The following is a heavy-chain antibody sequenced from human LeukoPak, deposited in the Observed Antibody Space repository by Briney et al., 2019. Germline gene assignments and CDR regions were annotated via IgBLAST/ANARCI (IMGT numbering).Heavy chain of an antibody. Sequence: PGGSLRLSCAASGFTFSSYWMSWVRQAPGKGLEWVSYISSSSSTIYYADSVKGRFTISRDNAKNSLYLQMNSLRAEDTAVYYCAREGSLDYGDYVAYYYYYYMDVWGKGTTVTVSS. CDR3: AREGSLDYGDYVAYYYYYYMDV. CDR1: GFTFSSYW. V-gene: IGHV3-48*01. D-gene: IGHD4-17*01. J-gene: IGHJ6*03. CDR2: ISSSSSTI.